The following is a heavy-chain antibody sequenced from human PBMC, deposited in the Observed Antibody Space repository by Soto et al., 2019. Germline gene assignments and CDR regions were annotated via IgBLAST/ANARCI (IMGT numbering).Heavy chain of an antibody. CDR2: IYYSGST. CDR1: GGSISSGGYY. CDR3: AREGYCSGGSCNRSS. Sequence: QVQLQESGPGLVKPSQTLSLTCTVSGGSISSGGYYWSWIRQHPGKGLEWIGYIYYSGSTYYNPSLKSRITISVDTSKNQFSLKLSSVTAADTAVYYCAREGYCSGGSCNRSSWGQGTLVTVSS. D-gene: IGHD2-15*01. J-gene: IGHJ5*02. V-gene: IGHV4-31*03.